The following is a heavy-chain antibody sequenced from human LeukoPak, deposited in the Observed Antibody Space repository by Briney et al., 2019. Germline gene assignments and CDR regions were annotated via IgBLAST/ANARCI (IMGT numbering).Heavy chain of an antibody. CDR2: INPNSGGT. CDR1: GYTFTGYY. J-gene: IGHJ4*02. Sequence: ASVKVSCKASGYTFTGYYMHWVRQAPGQGLEWMGWINPNSGGTNYAQKFQGRVTMTRDTSISTAYMELSWLRSDDTAVYYCARDWDSSSWGALDYWGQGTLVTVSS. D-gene: IGHD6-13*01. V-gene: IGHV1-2*02. CDR3: ARDWDSSSWGALDY.